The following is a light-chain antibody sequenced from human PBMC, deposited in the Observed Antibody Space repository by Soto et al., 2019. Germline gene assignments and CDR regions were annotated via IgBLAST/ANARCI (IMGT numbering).Light chain of an antibody. CDR3: GTWDDRLSVGL. Sequence: QSVLTQPPSVSAAPGQKVSISCSGSNSDIGTDYISWFQHLPGTAPKLLIYENNKRPSGIPDRFSGSKSGTSATLDNTGLQTGDEADYYCGTWDDRLSVGLFGGGTKLTVL. CDR2: ENN. J-gene: IGLJ3*02. V-gene: IGLV1-51*02. CDR1: NSDIGTDY.